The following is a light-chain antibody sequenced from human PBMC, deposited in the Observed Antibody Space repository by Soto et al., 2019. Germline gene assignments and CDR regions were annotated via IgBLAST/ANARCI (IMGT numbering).Light chain of an antibody. Sequence: QSALTQPASVSGSPGQSITISCTGTSSDVGGYNYVSWYQQHPGKAPKLLIYRNNQRPSGVPDRFSGSKSGTSASLAISGLRSEDEADYYCAAWDDSLSGDVFGTGTKLTVL. V-gene: IGLV1-47*01. CDR1: SSDVGGYNY. J-gene: IGLJ1*01. CDR3: AAWDDSLSGDV. CDR2: RNN.